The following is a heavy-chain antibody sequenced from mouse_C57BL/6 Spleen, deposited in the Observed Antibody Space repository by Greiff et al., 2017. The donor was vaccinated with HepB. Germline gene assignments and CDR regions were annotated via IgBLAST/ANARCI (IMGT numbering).Heavy chain of an antibody. CDR3: AREGIYDGYYLFAY. J-gene: IGHJ3*01. CDR1: GYAFSSYW. Sequence: VKLMESGAELVKPGASVKISCKASGYAFSSYWMNWVKQRPGKGLEWIGQIYPGVGDTNYNGKFKGKATLTADKSSSTAYMQLSSLTSEDSAVYFCAREGIYDGYYLFAYWGQGTLVTVSA. CDR2: IYPGVGDT. V-gene: IGHV1-80*01. D-gene: IGHD2-3*01.